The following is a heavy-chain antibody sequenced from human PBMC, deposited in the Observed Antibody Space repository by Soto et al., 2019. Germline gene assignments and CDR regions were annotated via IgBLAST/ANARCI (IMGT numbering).Heavy chain of an antibody. V-gene: IGHV4-39*01. CDR1: GGSISSSSYY. CDR3: ASLFYCSSTSCYYYYGMDV. Sequence: SETLSLTFTVSGGSISSSSYYWGWIRQPPGKGLEWIGSIYYSGSTYYNPSLKSRVTISVDTSKNQFSLKLSSVTAADTAVYYCASLFYCSSTSCYYYYGMDVWGQGTTVT. J-gene: IGHJ6*02. CDR2: IYYSGST. D-gene: IGHD2-2*01.